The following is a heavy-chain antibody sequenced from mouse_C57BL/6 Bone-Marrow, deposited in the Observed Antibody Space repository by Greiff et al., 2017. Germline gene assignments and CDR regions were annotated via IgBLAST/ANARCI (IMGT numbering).Heavy chain of an antibody. CDR1: GFSLTSYG. J-gene: IGHJ4*01. D-gene: IGHD1-2*01. V-gene: IGHV2-6-1*01. CDR3: ARHEGDGGYYAMDY. Sequence: VKLMESGPGLVAPSQSLSITCTVSGFSLTSYGVHWVRQPPGKGLEWLVVIWSDGSTTYNSALKSRLSISKDNSKSQVFLKMNSLQTDDTAMYYCARHEGDGGYYAMDYWGQGTSVTVSS. CDR2: IWSDGST.